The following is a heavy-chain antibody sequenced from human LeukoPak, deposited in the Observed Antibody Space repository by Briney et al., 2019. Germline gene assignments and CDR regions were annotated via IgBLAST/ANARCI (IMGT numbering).Heavy chain of an antibody. D-gene: IGHD6-13*01. J-gene: IGHJ3*02. CDR1: GVTFSSYW. Sequence: GGSLRLSCAASGVTFSSYWMSWVRQAPGKGLEWVANIKEDGSEKYYVDSVKGRFTISRDNAKSSLYQQMNSLRAEDTAVYYCAKVWYSSSWSHAFDIWGQGIMVTVSS. CDR3: AKVWYSSSWSHAFDI. CDR2: IKEDGSEK. V-gene: IGHV3-7*01.